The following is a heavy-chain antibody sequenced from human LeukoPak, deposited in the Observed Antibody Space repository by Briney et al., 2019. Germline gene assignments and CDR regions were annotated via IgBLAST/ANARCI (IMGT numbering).Heavy chain of an antibody. Sequence: ASVKLSCKASGYTFTGYYMHWVRQAPGQGLEWMGWINPNSGGTNYAQKFQGRVTMTRDTSVSTAYMELSRLRSDDTAVYYCAREVGQWLVHIDYWGQGTLVTVSS. V-gene: IGHV1-2*02. CDR3: AREVGQWLVHIDY. CDR1: GYTFTGYY. CDR2: INPNSGGT. J-gene: IGHJ4*02. D-gene: IGHD6-19*01.